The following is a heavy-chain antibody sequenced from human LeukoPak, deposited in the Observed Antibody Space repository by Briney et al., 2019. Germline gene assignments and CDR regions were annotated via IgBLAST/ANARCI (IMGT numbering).Heavy chain of an antibody. J-gene: IGHJ4*02. D-gene: IGHD3-10*01. V-gene: IGHV3-23*01. Sequence: GGSLRLSCAASGFTFISYAMSWVRQAPGKGLEWVSAISGSGGSTYYADSVKGRFTISRENSKNTLYLQMNSLRAEDTAVYYCAKCITMAWVFDYWGQGTLVTVSS. CDR3: AKCITMAWVFDY. CDR1: GFTFISYA. CDR2: ISGSGGST.